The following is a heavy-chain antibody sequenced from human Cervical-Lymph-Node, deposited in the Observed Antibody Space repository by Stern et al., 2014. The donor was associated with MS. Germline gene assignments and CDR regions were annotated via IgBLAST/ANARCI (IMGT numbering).Heavy chain of an antibody. J-gene: IGHJ5*02. D-gene: IGHD4-17*01. CDR1: GVTFSDYY. CDR2: VSSNGRTT. CDR3: ARDNDYGDYA. V-gene: IGHV3-11*01. Sequence: VQLVESGGGLVKPGGSLSLSCVASGVTFSDYYMSWIRQAPGTGLEWLSYVSSNGRTTHYADSVKGRFTISRDNSKKSLYLQVNSLRAEDTAVYYCARDNDYGDYAWGQGTLVTVSS.